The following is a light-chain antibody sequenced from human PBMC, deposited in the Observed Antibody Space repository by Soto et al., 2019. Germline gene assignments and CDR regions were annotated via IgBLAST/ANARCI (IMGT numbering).Light chain of an antibody. Sequence: QTVVTQPPSASGTPGQRVTISCSGSSSNIVSNNVNWYQQPPGTAPKLLIFSNNQRPSGVPERFSGSKSGTSASLAISGLQAEDEADYYCAAWDDSLSGWVFGGGTKLTVL. CDR3: AAWDDSLSGWV. CDR2: SNN. CDR1: SSNIVSNN. V-gene: IGLV1-44*01. J-gene: IGLJ3*02.